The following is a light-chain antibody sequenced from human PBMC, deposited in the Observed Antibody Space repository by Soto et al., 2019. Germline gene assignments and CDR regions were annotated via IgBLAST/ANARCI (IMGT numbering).Light chain of an antibody. CDR3: QQYGSFS. CDR1: QSVSNDY. J-gene: IGKJ4*01. V-gene: IGKV3-20*01. Sequence: EMVWTQSPGTLSLSPGARATLSCRASQSVSNDYLALHQKKPGQAPRLLIYGASNRATGIPDRFSGSGSGTDFTLTISRVEPEDLAVYYCQQYGSFSFGGGTKVEIK. CDR2: GAS.